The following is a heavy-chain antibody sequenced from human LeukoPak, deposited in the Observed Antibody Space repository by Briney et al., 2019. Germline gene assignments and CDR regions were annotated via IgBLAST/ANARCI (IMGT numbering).Heavy chain of an antibody. V-gene: IGHV3-30*18. CDR2: ISYDGSNK. CDR3: ANEVGSGLTTLDY. Sequence: TGGSLRLSCAASGFTFSSYGMHCVRQCPGKGLEWVAVISYDGSNKYYADSVKARFTISRDNSKNTLYLQMNSLRAEDTAVYYCANEVGSGLTTLDYWGQGSLVTVSS. CDR1: GFTFSSYG. D-gene: IGHD4-11*01. J-gene: IGHJ4*02.